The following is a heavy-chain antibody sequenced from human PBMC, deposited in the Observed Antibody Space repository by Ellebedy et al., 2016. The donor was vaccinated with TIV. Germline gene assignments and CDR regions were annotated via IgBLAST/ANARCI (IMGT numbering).Heavy chain of an antibody. CDR3: ARVGQQPVREDGMTDGLDI. CDR1: GGSISSYY. V-gene: IGHV4-34*01. CDR2: INHSGST. Sequence: SETLSLTCTVSGGSISSYYWSWIRQPPGKGLEWIGEINHSGSTNYNPSLRSRVTISVDTSKDQFSLKLSSVTAADTAVYYCARVGQQPVREDGMTDGLDIWGQGTMVTVSS. D-gene: IGHD6-13*01. J-gene: IGHJ3*02.